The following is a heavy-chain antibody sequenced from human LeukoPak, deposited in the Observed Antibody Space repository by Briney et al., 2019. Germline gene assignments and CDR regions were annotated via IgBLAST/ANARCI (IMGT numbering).Heavy chain of an antibody. Sequence: ASVKVSCKASGYTFTSYGISWVRQAPGQGLEWMGWISAYNGNTNYAQKLQGRVTMTTDTSTSTAYMELRSLRSDDTAVYYCATDPGYCSSTSCPGALRYWGQGTLVTVSS. CDR1: GYTFTSYG. V-gene: IGHV1-18*01. CDR3: ATDPGYCSSTSCPGALRY. CDR2: ISAYNGNT. J-gene: IGHJ4*02. D-gene: IGHD2-2*01.